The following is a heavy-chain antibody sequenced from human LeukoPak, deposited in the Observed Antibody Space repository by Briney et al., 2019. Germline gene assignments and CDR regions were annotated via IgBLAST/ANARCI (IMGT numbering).Heavy chain of an antibody. CDR2: INHSGST. V-gene: IGHV4-34*01. CDR1: GGSFSGYY. D-gene: IGHD1-20*01. J-gene: IGHJ4*02. CDR3: AIWSRAIAGKPHFEY. Sequence: SETLSLTCAVYGGSFSGYYWSWIRQPPGKGLEWVGEINHSGSTNYNPSLKSRVTISVDTSKNQFSLKLSSVTAADTAVYYCAIWSRAIAGKPHFEYWGQGTLVTVSS.